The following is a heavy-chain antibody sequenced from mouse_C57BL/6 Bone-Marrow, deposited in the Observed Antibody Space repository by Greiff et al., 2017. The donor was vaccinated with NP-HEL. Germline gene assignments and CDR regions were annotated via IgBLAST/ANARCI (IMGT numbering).Heavy chain of an antibody. J-gene: IGHJ1*03. CDR3: ARERAWVVYWYFDV. Sequence: QVQLQQPGAELVKPGASVKLSCKASGYTFTSYWMQWVKQRPGQGLEWIGEIDPSDSYTNYNQKFKGKATLTVDTSSSTAYMQLSSLTSEDSAVYYCARERAWVVYWYFDVWGTGTTVTVSS. V-gene: IGHV1-50*01. CDR1: GYTFTSYW. D-gene: IGHD1-1*01. CDR2: IDPSDSYT.